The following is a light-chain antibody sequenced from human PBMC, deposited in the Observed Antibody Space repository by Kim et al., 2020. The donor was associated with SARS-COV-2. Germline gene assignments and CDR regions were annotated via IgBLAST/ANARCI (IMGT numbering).Light chain of an antibody. V-gene: IGLV3-1*01. J-gene: IGLJ2*01. CDR3: QAWDSGTAVV. CDR2: QDT. Sequence: SSELTQPPSVSVSPGQTASITCSGDELGDKYVFWYQQKPGQSPLLVIYQDTKRPSGIPERFSASNSGNTATLTISGTQATDEADYYCQAWDSGTAVVFGGGTKLTVL. CDR1: ELGDKY.